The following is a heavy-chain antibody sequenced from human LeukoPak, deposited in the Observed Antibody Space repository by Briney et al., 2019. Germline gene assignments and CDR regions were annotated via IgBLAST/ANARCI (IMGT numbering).Heavy chain of an antibody. CDR1: GGTFSSYA. D-gene: IGHD2-2*01. Sequence: GASVKVSCKASGGTFSSYAISWVRQAPGQGLEWMGGIIPIFGTANYAQKFQGRVTITADEPTSTAYMELSSLRSEDTAVYYCARGGPIVVVPAAPSEVDAFDIWGQGTMVTVSS. J-gene: IGHJ3*02. CDR3: ARGGPIVVVPAAPSEVDAFDI. V-gene: IGHV1-69*13. CDR2: IIPIFGTA.